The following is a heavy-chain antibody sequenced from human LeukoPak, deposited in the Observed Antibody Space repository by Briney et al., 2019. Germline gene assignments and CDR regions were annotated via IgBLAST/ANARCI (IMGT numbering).Heavy chain of an antibody. CDR1: GFTFSSNG. Sequence: PGGSLRLSCVASGFTFSSNGMHWVRQAPGKGLEWVANIKQDGSEKYYVDSVKGRFTISRGNAKNSLYLQMNSLRAEDTAVYYCARAGGTYYGIAFDIWGQGTMVTVSS. CDR3: ARAGGTYYGIAFDI. CDR2: IKQDGSEK. J-gene: IGHJ3*02. D-gene: IGHD1-26*01. V-gene: IGHV3-7*01.